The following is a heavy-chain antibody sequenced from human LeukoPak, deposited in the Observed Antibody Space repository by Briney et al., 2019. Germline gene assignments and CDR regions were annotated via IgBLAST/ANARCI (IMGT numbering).Heavy chain of an antibody. Sequence: GGSLRLSCTTSGFTFSNCGMYWVRQAPGKGLEWLAFIRYDGSNKYYADSVKGRFTISRDNSKNTLYLQMNSLRAEDTAVYYCAKDSLTGSGPYYFDCWGQGTLVTVSS. V-gene: IGHV3-30*02. D-gene: IGHD3-9*01. CDR1: GFTFSNCG. J-gene: IGHJ4*02. CDR3: AKDSLTGSGPYYFDC. CDR2: IRYDGSNK.